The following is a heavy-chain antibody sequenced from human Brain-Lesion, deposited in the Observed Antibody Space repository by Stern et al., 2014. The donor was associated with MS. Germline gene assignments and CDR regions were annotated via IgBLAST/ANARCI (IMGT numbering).Heavy chain of an antibody. V-gene: IGHV4-61*02. CDR2: IFNSGST. CDR3: ARGRVVPGFQYYATDV. Sequence: QLVQSGPGLVKPSQTLSLSCTVSGGSISSGGYYWSWIRQPAGKGLEWIGRIFNSGSTSYNPPPKRRVHISIDTSKNQFSLRLNPMTAADTAVYYCARGRVVPGFQYYATDVWGQGTTVIVSS. CDR1: GGSISSGGYY. J-gene: IGHJ6*02. D-gene: IGHD2-2*01.